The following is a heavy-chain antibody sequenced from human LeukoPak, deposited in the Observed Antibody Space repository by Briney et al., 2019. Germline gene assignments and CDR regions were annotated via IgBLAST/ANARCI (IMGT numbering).Heavy chain of an antibody. J-gene: IGHJ4*02. Sequence: SETLSLTCTVSGGSISSSSYYWGWIRQPPGKGLEWIGSIYYSGSTYYNPSLKSRVTISVDTSKNQFSLKLSSVTAADTAVYYCVGRGHTIFGVVITGVVDYWGQGTLVTVSS. V-gene: IGHV4-39*01. CDR3: VGRGHTIFGVVITGVVDY. CDR2: IYYSGST. CDR1: GGSISSSSYY. D-gene: IGHD3-3*01.